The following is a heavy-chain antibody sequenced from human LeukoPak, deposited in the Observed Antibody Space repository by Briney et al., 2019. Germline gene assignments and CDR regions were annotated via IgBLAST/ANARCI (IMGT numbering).Heavy chain of an antibody. CDR1: GFTFSSYS. CDR2: ISGSGGST. CDR3: AKSAYYDASGYYREYYFDY. V-gene: IGHV3-23*01. D-gene: IGHD3-22*01. J-gene: IGHJ4*02. Sequence: GGSLRLSCAASGFTFSSYSMGWVRQAQWKGLEWVSSISGSGGSTHYADSVKGRFTISRDKTKNTLYLQMNSLRAEDMAVYYCAKSAYYDASGYYREYYFDYWGQGTLVTVSS.